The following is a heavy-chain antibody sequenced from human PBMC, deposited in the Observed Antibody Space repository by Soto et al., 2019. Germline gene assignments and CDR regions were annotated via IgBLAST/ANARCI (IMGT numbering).Heavy chain of an antibody. CDR1: GGTFSSYS. Sequence: QVQLVQFGAEVKKPGSSVKVSCKTSGGTFSSYSVSWVRQAPGQGLEWMGGIIPIFGIPTYAQKFQVRVTISADESTSTASMELSGLRSEDTAIYYCTRGHGFNGASFDYWGQGTLVTVSS. CDR3: TRGHGFNGASFDY. V-gene: IGHV1-69*01. CDR2: IIPIFGIP. D-gene: IGHD2-8*01. J-gene: IGHJ4*02.